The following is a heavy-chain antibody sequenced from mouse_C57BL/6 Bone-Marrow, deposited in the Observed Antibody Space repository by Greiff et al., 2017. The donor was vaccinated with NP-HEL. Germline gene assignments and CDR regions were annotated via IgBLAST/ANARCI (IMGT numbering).Heavy chain of an antibody. D-gene: IGHD2-1*01. CDR2: ISNGGGST. J-gene: IGHJ2*01. CDR3: ARENYGNYLDY. Sequence: EVKLMESGGGLVQPGGSLKLSCAASGFTFSDYYMYWVRQTPEKRLEWVAYISNGGGSTYYPDTVKGRFTISRDNDKNTLYLQMSRLKSEYTAMYYCARENYGNYLDYWGQGTTLTVSS. CDR1: GFTFSDYY. V-gene: IGHV5-12*01.